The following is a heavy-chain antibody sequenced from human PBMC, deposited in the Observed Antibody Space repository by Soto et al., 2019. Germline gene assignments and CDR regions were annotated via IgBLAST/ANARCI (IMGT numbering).Heavy chain of an antibody. CDR3: ARAGFGTNYCSGGSCATYWFDP. V-gene: IGHV4-34*01. CDR1: GGSFSGYY. D-gene: IGHD2-15*01. Sequence: SETLSLTCAVYGGSFSGYYWSWIRQPPGKGLEWIGEINHSGSTNYNPSLKSRVTISVDTSKNQFSLKLSSVTAADTAVYYCARAGFGTNYCSGGSCATYWFDPWGQGTLVTVSS. J-gene: IGHJ5*02. CDR2: INHSGST.